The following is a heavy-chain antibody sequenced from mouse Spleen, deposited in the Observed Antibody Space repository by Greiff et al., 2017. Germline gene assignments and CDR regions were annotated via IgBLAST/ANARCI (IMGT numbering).Heavy chain of an antibody. Sequence: QVQLKESGAELVRPGASVTLSCKASGYTFTDYEMHWVKQTPVHGLEWIGAIDPETGGTAYNQKFKGKAILTADKSSSTAYMELRSLTSEDSAVYYCTRGIYRDRYFDVWGTGTTVTVSS. V-gene: IGHV1-15*01. CDR2: IDPETGGT. CDR1: GYTFTDYE. J-gene: IGHJ1*03. D-gene: IGHD2-1*01. CDR3: TRGIYRDRYFDV.